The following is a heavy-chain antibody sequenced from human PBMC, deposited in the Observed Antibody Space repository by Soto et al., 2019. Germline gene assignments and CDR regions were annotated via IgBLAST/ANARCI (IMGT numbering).Heavy chain of an antibody. D-gene: IGHD2-21*02. CDR2: IAFDGSQE. J-gene: IGHJ6*02. V-gene: IGHV3-30*03. CDR1: GFSFNTSG. Sequence: PGGSLRLSCGASGFSFNTSGMHWVRRAPGKGLEWVAVIAFDGSQEFYGDSVRGRFTISRDNSKNTLFLQMKSLTPEDTAVYYCATKVRVTNYLYYGMDVWGQGTTVTVSS. CDR3: ATKVRVTNYLYYGMDV.